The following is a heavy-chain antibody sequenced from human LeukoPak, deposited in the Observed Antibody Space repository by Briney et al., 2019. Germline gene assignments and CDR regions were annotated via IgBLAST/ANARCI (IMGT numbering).Heavy chain of an antibody. CDR3: AKRGYYDSSGSYAPFDY. CDR2: ISGGGGGT. V-gene: IGHV3-23*01. Sequence: GGSLRLSCAASGFTFSSYGMSWVRQAPGKGLEWVSAISGGGGGTYYADSVKGRFTISRDNPKNTLYLQMNSLRAEDTAVYYCAKRGYYDSSGSYAPFDYWGQGTLVTVSS. J-gene: IGHJ4*02. CDR1: GFTFSSYG. D-gene: IGHD3-22*01.